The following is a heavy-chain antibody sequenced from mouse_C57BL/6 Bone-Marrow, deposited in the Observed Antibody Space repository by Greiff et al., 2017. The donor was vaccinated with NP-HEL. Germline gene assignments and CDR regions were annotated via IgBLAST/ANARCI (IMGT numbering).Heavy chain of an antibody. CDR2: ISNGGGST. J-gene: IGHJ3*01. CDR1: GFTFSDYY. Sequence: EVQRVESGGGLVQPGGSLKLSCAASGFTFSDYYMYWVRQTPEKRLEWVAYISNGGGSTCYPDTVKGRFTISRDNAKNTLYLQMSRLKSEDTAMYYCARHAPLNYYGPFAYWGQGTLVTVSA. CDR3: ARHAPLNYYGPFAY. D-gene: IGHD1-1*01. V-gene: IGHV5-12*01.